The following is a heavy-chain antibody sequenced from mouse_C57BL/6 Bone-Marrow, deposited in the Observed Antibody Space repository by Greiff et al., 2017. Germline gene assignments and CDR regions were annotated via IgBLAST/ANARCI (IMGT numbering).Heavy chain of an antibody. V-gene: IGHV1-81*01. CDR1: GYTFTSYG. Sequence: QVHVKQSGAELARPGASVKLSCKASGYTFTSYGISWVKQRTGQGLEWIGEIYPRSGNTSYNQKFKGKATLTADQSSSPAYMALRSLTSDDAAVYFCARTLIPVFDYWGQGTTLTVSS. J-gene: IGHJ2*01. CDR2: IYPRSGNT. CDR3: ARTLIPVFDY.